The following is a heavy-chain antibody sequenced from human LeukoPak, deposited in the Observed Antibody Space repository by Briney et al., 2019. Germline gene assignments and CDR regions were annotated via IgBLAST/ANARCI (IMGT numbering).Heavy chain of an antibody. CDR3: AREGLREYYYYMDV. V-gene: IGHV1-69*06. D-gene: IGHD4-17*01. CDR1: GGTFISYA. Sequence: GASVKVSCKASGGTFISYAISWVRQAPGQGLEWMGGIIPIFGTANYAQKFQGRVTITADKSTSTAYMELSSLRSEDTAVYYCAREGLREYYYYMDVWGKGTTVTVSS. J-gene: IGHJ6*03. CDR2: IIPIFGTA.